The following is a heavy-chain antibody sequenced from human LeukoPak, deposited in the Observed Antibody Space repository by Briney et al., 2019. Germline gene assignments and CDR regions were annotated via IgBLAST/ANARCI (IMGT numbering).Heavy chain of an antibody. CDR3: ARFGVTTIRGAFDI. D-gene: IGHD4-11*01. J-gene: IGHJ3*02. Sequence: PSETLSLTCTVSGGSFSSFYWSWIRQPPGKGLEWIGYIYYTESTNYSPSLEGRVTISLDTSKNQFSLKLSSVTAADTAVYYCARFGVTTIRGAFDIWGQGTMVTVSS. V-gene: IGHV4-59*08. CDR2: IYYTEST. CDR1: GGSFSSFY.